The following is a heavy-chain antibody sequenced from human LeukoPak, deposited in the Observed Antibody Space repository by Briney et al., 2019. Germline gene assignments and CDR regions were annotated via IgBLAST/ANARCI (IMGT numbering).Heavy chain of an antibody. D-gene: IGHD6-13*01. CDR1: GFTFSSHW. CDR2: ISSSSSYI. CDR3: ARDMSSSWYLFDY. Sequence: GGSLRLSCAASGFTFSSHWMTWVRQAPGKGLEWVSSISSSSSYIYYADSVKGRFTISRDNAKNSLYLQMNSLRAEDTAVYYCARDMSSSWYLFDYWGQGTLVTVSS. V-gene: IGHV3-21*01. J-gene: IGHJ4*02.